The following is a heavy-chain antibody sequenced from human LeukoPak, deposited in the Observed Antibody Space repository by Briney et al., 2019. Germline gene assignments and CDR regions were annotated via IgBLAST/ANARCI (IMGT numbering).Heavy chain of an antibody. V-gene: IGHV1-8*03. Sequence: ASVKVSCKASGYTFTSYDINWVRQATGQGLEWMGWMNPNSGNTGYAQKFQGRVTITRNTSISTAYMELSSLRSEDTAVYYCARGPPDYDFWSGYFYYFDYWGQGTLVTVSS. CDR3: ARGPPDYDFWSGYFYYFDY. CDR1: GYTFTSYD. CDR2: MNPNSGNT. D-gene: IGHD3-3*01. J-gene: IGHJ4*02.